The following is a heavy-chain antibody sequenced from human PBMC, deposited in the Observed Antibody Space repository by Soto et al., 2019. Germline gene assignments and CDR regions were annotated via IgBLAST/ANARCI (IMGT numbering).Heavy chain of an antibody. CDR1: GYNFNYAW. V-gene: IGHV3-15*07. D-gene: IGHD1-26*01. CDR3: TAGVVGNTIGMDA. CDR2: IKSQAYGGTT. Sequence: EVELVESGGGLVEPGGSLRLSCAGSGYNFNYAWMNWIRQAPGKGLEWVGLIKSQAYGGTTDHAAPVKGRFSLSRDDAKSILYLEMNSLETEDTGTYYCTAGVVGNTIGMDAWGQGTTVIVSS. J-gene: IGHJ6*02.